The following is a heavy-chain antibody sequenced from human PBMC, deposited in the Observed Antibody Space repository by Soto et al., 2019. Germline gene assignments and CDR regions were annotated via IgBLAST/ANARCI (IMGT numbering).Heavy chain of an antibody. J-gene: IGHJ4*02. CDR1: GYPFTSYW. D-gene: IGHD3-10*01. V-gene: IGHV5-51*01. CDR3: ARSWGNSYPYFDY. Sequence: DSLKFFSSLSGYPFTSYWTGWLRQLPGKGLEWMGVIYPGDSEIRYTPSFQGQVSISVDKSIRTAYLHWNSLKASDTAMYYCARSWGNSYPYFDYWGQGTQVPVSS. CDR2: IYPGDSEI.